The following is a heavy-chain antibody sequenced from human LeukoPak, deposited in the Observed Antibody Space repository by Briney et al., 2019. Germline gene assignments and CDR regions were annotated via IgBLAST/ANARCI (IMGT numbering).Heavy chain of an antibody. CDR1: GFTFSRYS. CDR2: FSSSSSYV. Sequence: GGSLRLYCAASGFTFSRYSMKWVRQAPGKGLVGVTYFSSSSSYVYYADSVQVRFTISRDNAKNSLYLQMNSLRAEDTAVYYCARDTSTMVRGPVMDVWGKGTTVTVSS. V-gene: IGHV3-21*01. D-gene: IGHD3-10*01. CDR3: ARDTSTMVRGPVMDV. J-gene: IGHJ6*04.